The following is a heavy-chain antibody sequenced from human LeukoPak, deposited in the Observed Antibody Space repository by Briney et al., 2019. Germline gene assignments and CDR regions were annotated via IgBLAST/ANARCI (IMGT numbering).Heavy chain of an antibody. CDR2: IDNVGGT. CDR1: GFTVSNNH. D-gene: IGHD4-23*01. J-gene: IGHJ4*02. Sequence: GGSLRLSCVASGFTVSNNHVSWVRQAPGKGLEWVSLIDNVGGTYYADSVKGRFTISRDHSENTLYLQMNSLRAEDTALYYCMGYGGNSFWGQGTLVTVPS. CDR3: MGYGGNSF. V-gene: IGHV3-66*01.